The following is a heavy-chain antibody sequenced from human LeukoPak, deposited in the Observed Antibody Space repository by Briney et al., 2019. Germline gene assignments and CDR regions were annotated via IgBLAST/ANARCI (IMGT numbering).Heavy chain of an antibody. D-gene: IGHD1-26*01. V-gene: IGHV4-38-2*02. Sequence: SETLSLTCTVSGYSISSGYYWGWIRQPPGKGLEWIGSIYHSGSTYYNPSLKSRVTISVYTSKNQFSLKLSSVTAADTAVYYCARALVVGAPDYWGQGTLVTVSS. CDR3: ARALVVGAPDY. CDR2: IYHSGST. CDR1: GYSISSGYY. J-gene: IGHJ4*02.